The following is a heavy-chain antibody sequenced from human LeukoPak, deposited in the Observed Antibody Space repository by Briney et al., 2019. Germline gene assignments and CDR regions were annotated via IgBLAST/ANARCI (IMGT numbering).Heavy chain of an antibody. Sequence: ASVKVSCKASGGTFSSYAISWVRQAPGQGLEWMGGIIPIFGTANYAQKFQGRVTITTDESTSTAYMELSSLRSEDTAVYYCARGLRRYCSSTSCYTDYYYYMDVWGKGTTVTVSS. D-gene: IGHD2-2*02. V-gene: IGHV1-69*05. CDR1: GGTFSSYA. CDR2: IIPIFGTA. CDR3: ARGLRRYCSSTSCYTDYYYYMDV. J-gene: IGHJ6*03.